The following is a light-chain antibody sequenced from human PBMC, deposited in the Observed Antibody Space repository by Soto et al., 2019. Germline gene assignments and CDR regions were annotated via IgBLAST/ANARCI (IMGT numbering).Light chain of an antibody. CDR1: QSVSNNY. CDR3: QQRRNWLLS. Sequence: EIVLTQSPGTLSLSPGERATLSCRASQSVSNNYLAWYQQKPGQAPRLLIYGASNRATGIPARFSGSGSGTDFTLTISSLEPEDFAVYYCQQRRNWLLSFGGGTKVDIK. V-gene: IGKV3-11*01. J-gene: IGKJ4*01. CDR2: GAS.